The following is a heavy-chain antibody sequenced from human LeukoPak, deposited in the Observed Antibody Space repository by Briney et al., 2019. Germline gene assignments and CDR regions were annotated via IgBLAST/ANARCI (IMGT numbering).Heavy chain of an antibody. CDR3: ARGYRGTDFDY. Sequence: SETLSLTCTVSGGSISRYNWSWIRQPAGKGLEWIGRIYTSGSTNYNPSLKSRVTMSVDTSRNQFSLKLSSVTAADTAVYYCARGYRGTDFDYWGQGTLVTVSS. CDR2: IYTSGST. CDR1: GGSISRYN. V-gene: IGHV4-4*07. J-gene: IGHJ4*02. D-gene: IGHD5-18*01.